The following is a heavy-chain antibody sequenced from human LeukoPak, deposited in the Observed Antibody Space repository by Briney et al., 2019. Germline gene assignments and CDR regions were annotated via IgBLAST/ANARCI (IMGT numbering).Heavy chain of an antibody. CDR3: ARENRGYDSSRYFDY. Sequence: GGSLRLSCAASGFTFSSYAMHWVRQAPGKGLEWVAVISYDGSNKYYADSVKGRFTISRDNSKNTLYLQMNSLRAEDTAVYYCARENRGYDSSRYFDYWGQGTLVTVSS. CDR1: GFTFSSYA. CDR2: ISYDGSNK. J-gene: IGHJ4*02. D-gene: IGHD5-12*01. V-gene: IGHV3-30*04.